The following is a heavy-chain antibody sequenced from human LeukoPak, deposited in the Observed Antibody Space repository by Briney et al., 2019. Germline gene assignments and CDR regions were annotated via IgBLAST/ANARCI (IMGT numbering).Heavy chain of an antibody. Sequence: SETLSLTCTVSGGPISSYYWSWIRQPPGKGLEWIGYIHYSGSTNYSPSLKSRVTISVDTSKNQFSLKLSSVTAADTAVYYCARLSVVAATQTLEDAFDIWGQGTMVTVSS. CDR3: ARLSVVAATQTLEDAFDI. CDR2: IHYSGST. CDR1: GGPISSYY. V-gene: IGHV4-59*08. D-gene: IGHD2-15*01. J-gene: IGHJ3*02.